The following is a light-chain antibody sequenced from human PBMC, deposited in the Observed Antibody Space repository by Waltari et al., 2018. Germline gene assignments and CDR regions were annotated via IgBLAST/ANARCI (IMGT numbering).Light chain of an antibody. CDR3: NSYTGSSSWV. CDR2: DVF. J-gene: IGLJ3*02. Sequence: QSALTQPASVSGSPGQSITISCTGTSSDVGFYNYVSWYQQYPGKAPKLIIYDVFQRPSGVSKRFSGSKSGNTASLTISGLQTEDEGDYYCNSYTGSSSWVFGGGTKLTVL. CDR1: SSDVGFYNY. V-gene: IGLV2-14*03.